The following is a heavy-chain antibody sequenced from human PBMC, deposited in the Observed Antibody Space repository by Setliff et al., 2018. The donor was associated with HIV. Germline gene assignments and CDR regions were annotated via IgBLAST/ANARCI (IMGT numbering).Heavy chain of an antibody. CDR3: VRAAAGLDI. J-gene: IGHJ4*02. CDR2: TRNKANGYIT. V-gene: IGHV3-72*01. Sequence: LRLSCAVSGFTLSDCYMDWVRQAPGKGLEWVGRTRNKANGYITEYGASVQGRFTISRDNSKDSLSLQMNNLKAEDTAVYYCVRAAAGLDIWSQGIRVTVSS. CDR1: GFTLSDCY.